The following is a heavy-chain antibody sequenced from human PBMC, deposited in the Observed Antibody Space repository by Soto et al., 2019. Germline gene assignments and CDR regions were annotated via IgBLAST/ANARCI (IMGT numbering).Heavy chain of an antibody. D-gene: IGHD3-22*01. V-gene: IGHV3-72*01. J-gene: IGHJ3*02. CDR1: GFTFSDRY. CDR3: AYDSSFYPPGDSFDI. CDR2: TRKKLGFYTT. Sequence: EMQVVESGGGLVQPGGSLRLSCAASGFTFSDRYVDWVRQTPGKGLEWVGRTRKKLGFYTTEYAASVKGRFTMSRDDSANSLYLQMNSLETEDTAIYYCAYDSSFYPPGDSFDIWGQGTMVTVSS.